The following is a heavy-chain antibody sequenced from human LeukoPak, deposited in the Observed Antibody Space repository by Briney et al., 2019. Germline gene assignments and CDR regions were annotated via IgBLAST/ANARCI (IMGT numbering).Heavy chain of an antibody. V-gene: IGHV3-23*01. CDR2: ISGSGGST. CDR3: ARYGSSASYPYYYYMDV. CDR1: GFTFSSYA. J-gene: IGHJ6*03. D-gene: IGHD6-6*01. Sequence: GGSLRLSCAASGFTFSSYAMSWVRQAPGKGLEWVSIISGSGGSTYYADSVKGRFTISRDNSKNTLYLQMNSLRAEDTAVYYCARYGSSASYPYYYYMDVWGKGTTVTVSS.